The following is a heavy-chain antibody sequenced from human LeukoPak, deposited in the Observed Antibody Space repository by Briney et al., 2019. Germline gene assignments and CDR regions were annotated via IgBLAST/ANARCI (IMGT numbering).Heavy chain of an antibody. V-gene: IGHV3-23*01. Sequence: GGSLRLSCAASGFTFSSYAMSWVRQAPGKGLEWVSAISGSGGSTYYADSAKGRFTISRDNSKNTLYLQMNSLRAEDTAVYYCAKELRFGELLSLFDYWGQGTLVTVSS. CDR3: AKELRFGELLSLFDY. CDR2: ISGSGGST. D-gene: IGHD3-10*01. CDR1: GFTFSSYA. J-gene: IGHJ4*02.